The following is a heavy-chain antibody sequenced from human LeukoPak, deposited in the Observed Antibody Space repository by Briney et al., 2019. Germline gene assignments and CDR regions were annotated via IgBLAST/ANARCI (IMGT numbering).Heavy chain of an antibody. J-gene: IGHJ4*02. V-gene: IGHV3-48*02. D-gene: IGHD2-2*01. CDR2: IGWSDSAI. CDR1: EFTFSTYT. CDR3: ARDHQRSFDS. Sequence: GGSLRLSCAASEFTFSTYTMNWVRQAPGKGLEWISYIGWSDSAIFYADSVKGRFTISRDSAKNSLFLQMNSLSDEDTAVYYCARDHQRSFDSWGQGTLVTVSS.